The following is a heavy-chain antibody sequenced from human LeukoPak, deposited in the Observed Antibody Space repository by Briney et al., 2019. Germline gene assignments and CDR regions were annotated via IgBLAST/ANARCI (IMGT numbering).Heavy chain of an antibody. V-gene: IGHV1-69*13. J-gene: IGHJ6*03. Sequence: SVKVSCKASGGTFSSYAISWVRQAPGQGLEWMGGIIPIFGTANYAQKFQGRVTITADESTSTAYMELSSLRSEDTAVYYCARAADSNWGLYYMDVWGKGTTVTISS. CDR1: GGTFSSYA. CDR3: ARAADSNWGLYYMDV. CDR2: IIPIFGTA. D-gene: IGHD7-27*01.